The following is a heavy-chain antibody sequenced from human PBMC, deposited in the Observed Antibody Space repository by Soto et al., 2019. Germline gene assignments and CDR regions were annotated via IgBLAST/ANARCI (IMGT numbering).Heavy chain of an antibody. J-gene: IGHJ5*02. V-gene: IGHV4-59*01. D-gene: IGHD5-12*01. CDR1: GDSISNYY. Sequence: QVRLQESGPGLVKPSETLSLTCSVPGDSISNYYWSWIRQSPGKGLEWIGYMFSSGSSNYNPSLKSRVTMSVDTSENQCSLRLSSVTAADTAIYYCAGASRGYSGYPVWFDAWGQGTLVTVSS. CDR3: AGASRGYSGYPVWFDA. CDR2: MFSSGSS.